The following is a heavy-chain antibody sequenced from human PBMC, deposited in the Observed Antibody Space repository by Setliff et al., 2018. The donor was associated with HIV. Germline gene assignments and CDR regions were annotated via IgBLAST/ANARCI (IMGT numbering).Heavy chain of an antibody. CDR3: ARIQTQYSSSWSYFDF. CDR2: IFSNDEK. Sequence: ETLSLTCTVSGFSLSNARVGVSWIRQPPGKALEWLAHIFSNDEKSFSTSLNSRLTISKDTSKSQVVLTMTNMDPVDTATYYCARIQTQYSSSWSYFDFWGQGTLVTVSS. D-gene: IGHD6-13*01. CDR1: GFSLSNARVG. V-gene: IGHV2-26*01. J-gene: IGHJ4*02.